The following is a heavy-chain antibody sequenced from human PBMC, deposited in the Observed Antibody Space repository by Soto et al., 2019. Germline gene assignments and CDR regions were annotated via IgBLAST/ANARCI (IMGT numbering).Heavy chain of an antibody. Sequence: GGSLRLSCAVPGFTFTDHAMTWVRQAPGKGLEWVSTTSNNGDRTFYADSVKGRFTVSTDRTNNTLYLQMNSLRADDTAVYFCARPPLYSNGGYFDSWGQGTLVTVSS. CDR1: GFTFTDHA. CDR3: ARPPLYSNGGYFDS. D-gene: IGHD6-19*01. CDR2: TSNNGDRT. J-gene: IGHJ4*02. V-gene: IGHV3-23*01.